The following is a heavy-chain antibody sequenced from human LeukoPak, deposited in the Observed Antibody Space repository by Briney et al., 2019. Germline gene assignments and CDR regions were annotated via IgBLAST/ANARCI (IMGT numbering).Heavy chain of an antibody. CDR3: ARDIPIGDILTKGWFDP. CDR2: IIPIFGTA. D-gene: IGHD3-9*01. Sequence: ASVKVSCKASGYTFTGYYMHWVRQAPGQGLEWMGGIIPIFGTANYAQKFQGRVTITADESTSTAYMELSSLRSEDTAVYYCARDIPIGDILTKGWFDPWGQGTLVTVSS. CDR1: GYTFTGYY. V-gene: IGHV1-69*13. J-gene: IGHJ5*02.